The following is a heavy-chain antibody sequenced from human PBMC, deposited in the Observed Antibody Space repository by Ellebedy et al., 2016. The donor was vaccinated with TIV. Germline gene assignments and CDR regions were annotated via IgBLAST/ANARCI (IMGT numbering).Heavy chain of an antibody. D-gene: IGHD6-6*01. CDR1: GFTFSEYY. CDR3: ARDYPSIAARGWFNP. Sequence: GESLKISXAASGFTFSEYYMNWIRQAPGKGLEWVSFITSSGSTIYYADSVKGRFTISRDNARNSLYLQMNSLRAEDTAVYYCARDYPSIAARGWFNPWGQGTLVTVSS. V-gene: IGHV3-11*01. J-gene: IGHJ5*02. CDR2: ITSSGSTI.